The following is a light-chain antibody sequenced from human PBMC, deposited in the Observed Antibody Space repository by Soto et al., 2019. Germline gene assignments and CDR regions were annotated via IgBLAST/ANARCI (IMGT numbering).Light chain of an antibody. J-gene: IGKJ4*01. Sequence: EIVLTQSPVTLSLSPGERATLSYRASQSVTTFLAWYQQKPGQAPRLLIYDASNRATGIPARFSGSGSGTDFTLTISSLEPEDFAVYYCQQRINSPLTFGGGTKVEIK. CDR3: QQRINSPLT. CDR2: DAS. V-gene: IGKV3-11*01. CDR1: QSVTTF.